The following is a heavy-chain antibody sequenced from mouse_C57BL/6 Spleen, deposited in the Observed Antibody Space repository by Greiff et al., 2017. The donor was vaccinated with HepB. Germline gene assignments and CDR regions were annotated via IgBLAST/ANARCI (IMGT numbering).Heavy chain of an antibody. V-gene: IGHV1-15*01. CDR1: GYTFTDYE. D-gene: IGHD2-4*01. Sequence: VQLQQSGAELVRPGASVTLSCKASGYTFTDYEMHWVKQTPVHGLEWIGAIDPETGGTAYNQKFKGKAILTADKSSSTAYMELRSLTSEDSAVYYCTRSPSYDYDGSWFAYCGQGTLVTVSA. J-gene: IGHJ3*01. CDR2: IDPETGGT. CDR3: TRSPSYDYDGSWFAY.